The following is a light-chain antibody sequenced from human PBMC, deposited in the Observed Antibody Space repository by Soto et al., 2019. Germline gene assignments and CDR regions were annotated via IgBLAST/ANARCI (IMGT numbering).Light chain of an antibody. Sequence: QSALTQPASVSGSPGQSITISCTGTSSDVGGYNYVSWYQQHLGKAPKLMIYDVSNRPSGVSNRFSGSKSGNTASLTISGRQAEDEADYYCSSYTSSSTPHVVFGGGTKLTVL. V-gene: IGLV2-14*01. CDR2: DVS. CDR1: SSDVGGYNY. CDR3: SSYTSSSTPHVV. J-gene: IGLJ2*01.